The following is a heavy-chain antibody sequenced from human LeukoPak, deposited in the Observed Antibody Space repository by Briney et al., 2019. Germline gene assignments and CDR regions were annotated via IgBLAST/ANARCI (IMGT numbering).Heavy chain of an antibody. Sequence: SETLSLTCTVSGGSMKNYYWNWIRQPPGKGLEWIGYIYYSGSTNYNPSLKSRVTISVDTSKNQFSLKLSSVTAADTAVYYCARSLYCSSTSCYPFDYWGQGTLVTVSS. J-gene: IGHJ4*02. CDR2: IYYSGST. CDR1: GGSMKNYY. V-gene: IGHV4-59*01. D-gene: IGHD2-2*01. CDR3: ARSLYCSSTSCYPFDY.